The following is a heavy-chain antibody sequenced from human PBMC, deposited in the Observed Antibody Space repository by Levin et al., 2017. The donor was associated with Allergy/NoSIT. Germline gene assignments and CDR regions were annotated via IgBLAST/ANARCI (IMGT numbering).Heavy chain of an antibody. Sequence: SETLSPTCTVSGGSISSYYWSWIRQPPGKGLEWIGYIYYSGSTNYNPSLKSRVTISVDTSKNQFSLKLSSVTAADTAVYYCARLTWVRAFDIWGQGTMVTVSS. CDR1: GGSISSYY. CDR3: ARLTWVRAFDI. D-gene: IGHD1-1*01. V-gene: IGHV4-59*08. CDR2: IYYSGST. J-gene: IGHJ3*02.